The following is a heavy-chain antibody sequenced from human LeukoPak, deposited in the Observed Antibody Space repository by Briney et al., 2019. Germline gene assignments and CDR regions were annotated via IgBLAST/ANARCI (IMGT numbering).Heavy chain of an antibody. V-gene: IGHV3-48*03. D-gene: IGHD6-19*01. CDR1: GFTFSSYE. J-gene: IGHJ5*02. CDR2: ISSSGSTI. Sequence: GGSLRLSCAASGFTFSSYEMNWVRQAPGKGLEWVSYISSSGSTIYYADSVKGRFTISRDNAKNTLYLQMNSLRAEDTAVYYCARGADTGYSSDSWGQGTLVTVSS. CDR3: ARGADTGYSSDS.